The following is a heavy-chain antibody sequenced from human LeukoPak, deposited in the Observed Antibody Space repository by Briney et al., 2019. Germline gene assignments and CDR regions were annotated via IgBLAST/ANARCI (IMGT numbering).Heavy chain of an antibody. CDR2: IYYSGST. V-gene: IGHV4-39*01. CDR1: GGSISSSSYY. J-gene: IGHJ3*02. Sequence: PSETLSLTCTVSGGSISSSSYYWGWIRQPPGKGLEWIGSIYYSGSTYYNPSLKSRVTISVDTSKNQFSLKLSSVTAADTAVYYCARPGYSSGWDAFDIWGRGTMVTVSS. CDR3: ARPGYSSGWDAFDI. D-gene: IGHD6-19*01.